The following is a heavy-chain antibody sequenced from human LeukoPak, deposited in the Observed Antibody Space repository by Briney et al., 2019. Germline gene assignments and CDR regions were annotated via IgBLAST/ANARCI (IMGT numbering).Heavy chain of an antibody. V-gene: IGHV4-59*08. CDR3: ARHTYYDDSLKLDY. CDR2: IYYSGST. Sequence: SETLSLTCTVSGGSVSNYYWSWIRQPPGKGLEWIGYIYYSGSTNYNPSLKSRVTISVDTSKNQFSLKLSSVTAADTAVYYCARHTYYDDSLKLDYWGRGTLVTVSS. J-gene: IGHJ4*02. CDR1: GGSVSNYY. D-gene: IGHD3-22*01.